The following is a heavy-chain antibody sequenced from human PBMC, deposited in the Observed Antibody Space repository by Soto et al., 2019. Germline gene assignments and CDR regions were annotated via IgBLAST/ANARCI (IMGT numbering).Heavy chain of an antibody. J-gene: IGHJ4*02. CDR1: ESIFRGYG. V-gene: IGHV3-33*01. D-gene: IGHD2-21*01. Sequence: PGWSLRLSCAASESIFRGYGMHWVRQAPGKGLEWVAIIRFDGSNINYADFVMGRFTISRDNSKNTLCLEMNSLRVEETAVYYCARWRVGIPAFWGYLDYPGQRTLVTDTS. CDR2: IRFDGSNI. CDR3: ARWRVGIPAFWGYLDY.